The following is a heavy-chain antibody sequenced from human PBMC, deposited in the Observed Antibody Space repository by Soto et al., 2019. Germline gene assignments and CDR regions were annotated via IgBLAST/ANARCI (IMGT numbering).Heavy chain of an antibody. D-gene: IGHD1-1*01. CDR3: ARGPPLFVERPDY. V-gene: IGHV1-69*12. CDR2: IIPIFGTA. Sequence: QVQLVQSGAEVKKPGSSVKVSCKASGGTYSSYAISWVRQAPGQGLEWMGGIIPIFGTANYAQKFQGRVTSTADEATSTAYVELSSLRSEDTAVYYCARGPPLFVERPDYWGQGTLVTVSS. J-gene: IGHJ4*02. CDR1: GGTYSSYA.